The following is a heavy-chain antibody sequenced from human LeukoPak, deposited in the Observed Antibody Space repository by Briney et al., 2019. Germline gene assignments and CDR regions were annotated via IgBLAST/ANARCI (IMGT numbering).Heavy chain of an antibody. Sequence: SETLSLTCTVSGGSISSYYWGWIRQPPGKGLEWIGSIYYSGSTYYNPSLKSRVTISVDTSKNQFSLKLSSVTAADTAVYYCARLRGVRGVISGYIDYWGQGTLVTVSS. J-gene: IGHJ4*02. CDR2: IYYSGST. CDR3: ARLRGVRGVISGYIDY. V-gene: IGHV4-39*01. D-gene: IGHD3-10*01. CDR1: GGSISSYY.